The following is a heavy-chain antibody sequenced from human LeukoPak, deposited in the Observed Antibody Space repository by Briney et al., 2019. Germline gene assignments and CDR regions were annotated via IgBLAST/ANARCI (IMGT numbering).Heavy chain of an antibody. D-gene: IGHD6-19*01. J-gene: IGHJ4*02. Sequence: SETLSLTCAVYGGSFSGYYWSWIRQPPGKGLEWIGEINHSGSTNYNPSLKSRVTISVDTSKNQFSLKLSSVTAADTAVYYCARVGIAVAGTFDYWGQGTLVTVSS. CDR2: INHSGST. CDR1: GGSFSGYY. V-gene: IGHV4-34*01. CDR3: ARVGIAVAGTFDY.